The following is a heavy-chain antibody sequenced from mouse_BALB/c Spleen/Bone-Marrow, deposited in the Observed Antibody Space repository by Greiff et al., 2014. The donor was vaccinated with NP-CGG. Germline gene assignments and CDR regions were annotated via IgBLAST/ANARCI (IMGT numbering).Heavy chain of an antibody. CDR3: ARDRYDGAMDY. J-gene: IGHJ4*01. Sequence: VQLQESGPGLVAPSQSLSITCTVSGFSFTGYGVNWVRQPPGKGLEWLGMIWGDGSTDYNSALKSRLSISKDNSKSQVFLKMNSLQTDDTARYYCARDRYDGAMDYWGQGTSVTVSS. D-gene: IGHD2-14*01. CDR1: GFSFTGYG. V-gene: IGHV2-6-7*01. CDR2: IWGDGST.